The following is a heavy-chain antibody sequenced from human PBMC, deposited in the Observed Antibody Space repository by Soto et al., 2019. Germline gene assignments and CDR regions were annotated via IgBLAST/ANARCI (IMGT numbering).Heavy chain of an antibody. V-gene: IGHV5-51*01. Sequence: GESLKISCKGSGYSFTSYWIGWVRQMPGKGLEWMGIIYPGDSDTRYSPSFQGQVTISADKSISTAYLQWSSLKASDTAMYYCARLAGSIAAAGTVDYWGQGTLVTVSS. CDR2: IYPGDSDT. CDR3: ARLAGSIAAAGTVDY. J-gene: IGHJ4*02. CDR1: GYSFTSYW. D-gene: IGHD6-13*01.